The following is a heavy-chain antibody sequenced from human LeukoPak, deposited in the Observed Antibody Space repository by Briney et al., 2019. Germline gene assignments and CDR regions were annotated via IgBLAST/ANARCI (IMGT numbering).Heavy chain of an antibody. J-gene: IGHJ4*02. Sequence: SETLSLTCTVSGGSISSSSYYWGWIRQPPGKGLEWIGSIYYSGSTYYNPSLKSRVTISVDTSKNQFSLKLSSVTAADTAVYYCARSIRGSGWPYYFDYWGQGTLVTVSS. CDR2: IYYSGST. D-gene: IGHD6-19*01. CDR1: GGSISSSSYY. CDR3: ARSIRGSGWPYYFDY. V-gene: IGHV4-39*07.